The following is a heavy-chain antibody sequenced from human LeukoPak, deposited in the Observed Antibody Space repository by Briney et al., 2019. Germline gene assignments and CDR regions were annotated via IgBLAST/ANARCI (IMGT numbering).Heavy chain of an antibody. D-gene: IGHD5-18*01. Sequence: ASVKVSCKASGGTFSSYAISWVRQAPGQGLEWMGGIIPIFGTANYAQKFQGRVTITADESTSTAYMELSSLRSGDTAVYYCAREGYSYGSYYYMDVWGKGTTVTVSS. V-gene: IGHV1-69*13. CDR2: IIPIFGTA. CDR1: GGTFSSYA. J-gene: IGHJ6*03. CDR3: AREGYSYGSYYYMDV.